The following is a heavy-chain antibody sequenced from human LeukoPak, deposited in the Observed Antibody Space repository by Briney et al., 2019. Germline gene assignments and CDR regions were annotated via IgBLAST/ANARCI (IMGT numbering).Heavy chain of an antibody. V-gene: IGHV3-30-3*01. J-gene: IGHJ6*02. CDR2: ISYDGSNK. CDR3: ARVLAVQGLGMDV. Sequence: GGSLRLSCAASGFTFSSYAMHWVRQAPGEGLEWVAVISYDGSNKYYADSVKGRFTISRDNSKNTLYLQMNSLRAEDTAVYYCARVLAVQGLGMDVWGQGTTVTVSS. D-gene: IGHD1-1*01. CDR1: GFTFSSYA.